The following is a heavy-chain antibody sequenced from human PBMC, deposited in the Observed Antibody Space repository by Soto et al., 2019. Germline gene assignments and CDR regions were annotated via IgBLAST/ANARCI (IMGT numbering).Heavy chain of an antibody. CDR1: GGSISSYY. CDR3: ARGGDYFDY. V-gene: IGHV4-59*01. CDR2: IYYSGST. J-gene: IGHJ4*02. Sequence: SETLSLTCTVSGGSISSYYWSWIRQPPGKGLEWIGYIYYSGSTNYNPSLKSRVTISVDTSKNQFSLKLSSVTAADTAVYYCARGGDYFDYWGQGTLVTVSS.